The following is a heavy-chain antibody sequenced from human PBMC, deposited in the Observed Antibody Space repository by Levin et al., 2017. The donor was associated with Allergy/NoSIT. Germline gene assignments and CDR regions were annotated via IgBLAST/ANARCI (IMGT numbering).Heavy chain of an antibody. CDR3: ASHFALIRGFGYYGMDV. D-gene: IGHD3-10*01. J-gene: IGHJ6*02. Sequence: GGSLRLSCAASGFTFSTYAMHWVRRAPGRGLEWVAVISYNGDNKYYADSVKGRFTISRDNSKNTLYLQMNGVRVEDTAVYFCASHFALIRGFGYYGMDVWGQGTTVTVSS. V-gene: IGHV3-30-3*01. CDR2: ISYNGDNK. CDR1: GFTFSTYA.